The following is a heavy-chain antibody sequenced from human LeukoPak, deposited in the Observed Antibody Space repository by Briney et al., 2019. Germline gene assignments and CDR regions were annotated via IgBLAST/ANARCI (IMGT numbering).Heavy chain of an antibody. CDR2: INPSGGST. CDR3: ARGSTKKKKFDY. J-gene: IGHJ4*02. V-gene: IGHV1-46*01. Sequence: GASVKVSCKASGYTFTNYYKHWVRQAPGQGLEWMGIINPSGGSTSYAQKFQGRVTMTRNTSISTAYMELSSLRSEDTAVYYCARGSTKKKKFDYWGQGTLVTVSS. D-gene: IGHD2-2*01. CDR1: GYTFTNYY.